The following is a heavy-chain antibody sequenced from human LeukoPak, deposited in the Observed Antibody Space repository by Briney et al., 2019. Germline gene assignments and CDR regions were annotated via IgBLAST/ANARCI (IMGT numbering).Heavy chain of an antibody. CDR2: ITWDSETT. Sequence: GGSLRLSCAASGFTFDDYGMSWVRQAPGKGLEWVSGITWDSETTGYADPVKGRFTISRDNAKNSLYLQMNSLRAEDTALYYCARAYTSSRHYYYYYMDVWGKGTTVTASS. CDR3: ARAYTSSRHYYYYYMDV. CDR1: GFTFDDYG. V-gene: IGHV3-20*04. D-gene: IGHD6-13*01. J-gene: IGHJ6*03.